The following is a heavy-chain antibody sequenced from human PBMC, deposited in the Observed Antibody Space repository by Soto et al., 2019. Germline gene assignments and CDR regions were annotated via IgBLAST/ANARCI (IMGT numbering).Heavy chain of an antibody. CDR1: GGSISSSSYY. CDR2: IYYSGST. V-gene: IGHV4-39*01. CDR3: ARCYYDSSGYCAFDI. Sequence: SETLSLTCTVSGGSISSSSYYWGWIRQPPGKGLEWIGSIYYSGSTYYNPSLKSRVTISVDTSKNRFSLKLSSVTAADTAVYYCARCYYDSSGYCAFDIWGQGTMVTVSS. J-gene: IGHJ3*02. D-gene: IGHD3-22*01.